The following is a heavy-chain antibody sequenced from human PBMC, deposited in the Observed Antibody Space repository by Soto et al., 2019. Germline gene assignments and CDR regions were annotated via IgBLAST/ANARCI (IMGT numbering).Heavy chain of an antibody. V-gene: IGHV3-48*01. Sequence: PGGSLRLSCAASGFTFSSYGMHWVRQAPGKGLEWVSFISSSSSTIYYADSVKGRFTISRDNAKNSLYLQMNSLRAEDTAVYYCARKGSGNHDAFDIWGQGTMVTVS. CDR1: GFTFSSYG. D-gene: IGHD1-1*01. J-gene: IGHJ3*02. CDR2: ISSSSSTI. CDR3: ARKGSGNHDAFDI.